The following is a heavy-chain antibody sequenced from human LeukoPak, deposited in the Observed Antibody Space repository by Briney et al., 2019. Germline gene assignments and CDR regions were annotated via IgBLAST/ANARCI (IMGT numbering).Heavy chain of an antibody. CDR1: GFTFSSYS. CDR3: ARSPSGRYSLIGFLEN. J-gene: IGHJ4*02. V-gene: IGHV3-21*06. Sequence: GGSLRLSCAASGFTFSSYSMNWVRQAPGKGLEWVSSISTSSSYIYFADSVKGRFTISRDNAKNPLHLQMNSLRAEDTAIYYCARSPSGRYSLIGFLENWGQGTLVTVSS. D-gene: IGHD1-26*01. CDR2: ISTSSSYI.